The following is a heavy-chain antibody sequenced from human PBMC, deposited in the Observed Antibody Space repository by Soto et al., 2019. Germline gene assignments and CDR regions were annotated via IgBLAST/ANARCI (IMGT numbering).Heavy chain of an antibody. J-gene: IGHJ6*02. V-gene: IGHV1-69*05. Sequence: ASVKVSCKTSGGTFSRYSISWVRQAPGQGLEWMGGIVPIFGTRNYAQKFQDRVTITTDESATTAHMELSNLRSEDTAVYYCARPYEGGYSSNHHYYYALDVWGQGTAVTVSS. CDR1: GGTFSRYS. CDR3: ARPYEGGYSSNHHYYYALDV. D-gene: IGHD3-22*01. CDR2: IVPIFGTR.